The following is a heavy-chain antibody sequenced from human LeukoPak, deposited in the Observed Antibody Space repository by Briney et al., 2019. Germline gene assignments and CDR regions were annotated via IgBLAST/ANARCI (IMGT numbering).Heavy chain of an antibody. CDR1: GGTFSSYA. CDR2: ISTYNDDT. V-gene: IGHV1-18*01. CDR3: ARDELLVGATAFDY. Sequence: EASVKVSCKAYGGTFSSYAISLVRQAPGQGLEWMGWISTYNDDTNYAQRFQGRVTMTTDRSTSTTYLELRSLRSDDTAVYYCARDELLVGATAFDYWGQGTLVTVSS. D-gene: IGHD1-26*01. J-gene: IGHJ4*02.